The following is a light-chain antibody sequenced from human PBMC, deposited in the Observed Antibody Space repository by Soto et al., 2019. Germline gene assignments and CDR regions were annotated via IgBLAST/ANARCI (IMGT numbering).Light chain of an antibody. J-gene: IGLJ3*02. V-gene: IGLV2-11*01. CDR1: SSDVGDYNF. Sequence: QSVLMQPRSVSGSPRQSVTISCTGTSSDVGDYNFVSWYQQHPGRAPKLIIFDVTQRPSGVPDRFSGSKAGNTASLTISGLQVDDEADYFCCSYAGSLRGVFGGGTKVTVL. CDR2: DVT. CDR3: CSYAGSLRGV.